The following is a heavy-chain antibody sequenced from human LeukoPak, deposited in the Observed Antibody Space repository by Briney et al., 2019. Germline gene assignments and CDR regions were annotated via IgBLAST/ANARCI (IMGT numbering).Heavy chain of an antibody. D-gene: IGHD3/OR15-3a*01. CDR2: TYYSGST. CDR3: ARGYADWNYYYMDV. J-gene: IGHJ6*03. Sequence: PSETLSLTCTVSGGSISSHYWSWIRQPPGKGLEWIGYTYYSGSTNYNPSLKSRVTVSVDTSKNQFSLKLSTVTAADTAVYYCARGYADWNYYYMDVWGKGTTVTVSS. CDR1: GGSISSHY. V-gene: IGHV4-59*11.